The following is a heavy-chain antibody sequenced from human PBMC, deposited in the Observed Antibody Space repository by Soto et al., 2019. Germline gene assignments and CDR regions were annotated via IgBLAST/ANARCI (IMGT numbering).Heavy chain of an antibody. CDR2: INGYNGNT. V-gene: IGHV1-18*01. Sequence: QVQLVQSGAEVKKPGASLKVSYKASGYTFSRSGISWVRQAPGQGLEWMGWINGYNGNTNYTQKMQGRITMTTDTPTSTAYMELRSLRSDDTAVYYCARMGDVPYYYYGMDVWGQGTTVIVSS. D-gene: IGHD3-16*01. CDR1: GYTFSRSG. J-gene: IGHJ6*02. CDR3: ARMGDVPYYYYGMDV.